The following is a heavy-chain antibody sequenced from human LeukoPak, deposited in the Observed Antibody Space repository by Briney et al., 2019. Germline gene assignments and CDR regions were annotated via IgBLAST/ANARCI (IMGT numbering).Heavy chain of an antibody. V-gene: IGHV3-23*01. CDR1: GFTFSSYA. Sequence: GGSLRLSCAASGFTFSSYAMNWFRQAPGKGLEWVSGTGSTGVSTFYAASVKGRFTVSRDNSKNTLSLQMNSLRAEDTAVYYCAKDPGVVPAHYFDYWGQGTLVTVSS. CDR3: AKDPGVVPAHYFDY. CDR2: TGSTGVST. J-gene: IGHJ4*02. D-gene: IGHD2-2*01.